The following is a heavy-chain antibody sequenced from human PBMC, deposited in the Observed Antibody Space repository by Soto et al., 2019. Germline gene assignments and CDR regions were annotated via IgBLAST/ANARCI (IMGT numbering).Heavy chain of an antibody. J-gene: IGHJ6*02. CDR3: APAPTGLDV. D-gene: IGHD1-1*01. CDR2: ISSSGSTT. Sequence: EVQLVESGGGLVQPGGSLRLSCAASGFTFSSYEMNWVRQTPGKGLEWVSYISSSGSTTNYPDSVRGRFTISRDNAKNSLHLQMNNLRVEDTAVYYCAPAPTGLDVWGQGTAVTVSS. V-gene: IGHV3-48*03. CDR1: GFTFSSYE.